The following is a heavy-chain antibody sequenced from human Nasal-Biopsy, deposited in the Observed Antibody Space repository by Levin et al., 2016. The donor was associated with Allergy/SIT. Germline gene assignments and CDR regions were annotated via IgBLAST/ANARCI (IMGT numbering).Heavy chain of an antibody. V-gene: IGHV1-69*11. Sequence: SVKVSCKASGGTFNAYALTWVRQAPGQGLEWMGRVIPILKAVNYARKFQGRVTITVDESTGSAKMDLRGLTSEDTAVYYCASDSGVGPATSVLRYYGFDVWGQGTSVTVS. CDR1: GGTFNAYA. D-gene: IGHD3-3*01. CDR2: VIPILKAV. J-gene: IGHJ6*02. CDR3: ASDSGVGPATSVLRYYGFDV.